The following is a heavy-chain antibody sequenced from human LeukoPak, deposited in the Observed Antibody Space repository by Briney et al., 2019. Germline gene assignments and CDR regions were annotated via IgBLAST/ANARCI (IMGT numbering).Heavy chain of an antibody. Sequence: SETLSLTCTVSGGSISSSSYYWGWIRQPPGKGVEWIGSIYYSGSTYYNPSLKSRVTISVDTSKNQFSLKLSSVTAADTAVYYCARLNSYYDFWSGYLNMDGPWGQGTLVTVSS. V-gene: IGHV4-39*01. CDR3: ARLNSYYDFWSGYLNMDGP. D-gene: IGHD3-3*01. CDR2: IYYSGST. J-gene: IGHJ5*02. CDR1: GGSISSSSYY.